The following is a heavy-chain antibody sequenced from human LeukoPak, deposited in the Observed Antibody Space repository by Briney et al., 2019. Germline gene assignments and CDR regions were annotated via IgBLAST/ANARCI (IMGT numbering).Heavy chain of an antibody. CDR2: TYYRSKWYN. Sequence: SQTLSLTCAISGDSVSSNSAAWHWIRQSPSRGLEWLGRTYYRSKWYNDYAVSVKSRITINPDTSKNQFSLQLNSVTPEDTAAYYCTREQMAGTYYYYYFMDVWGKGTTVTISS. D-gene: IGHD6-19*01. J-gene: IGHJ6*03. CDR1: GDSVSSNSAA. CDR3: TREQMAGTYYYYYFMDV. V-gene: IGHV6-1*01.